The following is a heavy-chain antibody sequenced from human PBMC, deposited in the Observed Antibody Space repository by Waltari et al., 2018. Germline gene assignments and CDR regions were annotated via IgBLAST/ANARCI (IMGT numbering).Heavy chain of an antibody. CDR3: ARVATVTNTRTFDY. V-gene: IGHV4-38-2*02. CDR1: GYSISSGYY. J-gene: IGHJ4*02. Sequence: QVQLQESGPGLVKPSETLSLTCTVSGYSISSGYYWGWIRQPPGKGLEWIGSIYHSGSTYYNPSLKSRVTISVDTSKNQFSLKLSSVTAADTAVYYCARVATVTNTRTFDYWGQGTLVTVSS. D-gene: IGHD4-17*01. CDR2: IYHSGST.